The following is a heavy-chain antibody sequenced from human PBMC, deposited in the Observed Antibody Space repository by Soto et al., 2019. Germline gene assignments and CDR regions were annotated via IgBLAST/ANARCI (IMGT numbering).Heavy chain of an antibody. Sequence: SGPTLVNPTQTLTLTCTFSGFSLSTSGMCVSWIRQPPGKALEWLALIDWDDDKYYSTSLKTRLTIPKDTSKNQVVLTMTNMDPVDTATYYCARIQSIAAPDYYYYGMDVWGQGTTVTVSS. CDR1: GFSLSTSGMC. CDR3: ARIQSIAAPDYYYYGMDV. V-gene: IGHV2-70*01. D-gene: IGHD6-6*01. J-gene: IGHJ6*02. CDR2: IDWDDDK.